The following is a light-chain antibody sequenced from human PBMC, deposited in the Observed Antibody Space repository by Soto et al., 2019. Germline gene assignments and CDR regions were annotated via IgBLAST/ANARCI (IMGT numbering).Light chain of an antibody. V-gene: IGKV3-15*01. CDR1: QSVRRN. J-gene: IGKJ1*01. CDR2: AAS. Sequence: EIVMTQSPATLSVSPGERVTLSCRASQSVRRNLAWYQHTPGQAPRLLIDAASTRATDIPARFSGTGSGTEFTLSISSLQSVDFAVYYCQQYDSWPRTFGQGTKVEVK. CDR3: QQYDSWPRT.